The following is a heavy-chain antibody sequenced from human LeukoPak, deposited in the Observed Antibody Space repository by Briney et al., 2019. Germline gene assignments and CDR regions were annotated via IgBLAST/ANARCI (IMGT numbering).Heavy chain of an antibody. V-gene: IGHV3-23*01. J-gene: IGHJ4*02. Sequence: GASLRLSCSASGFTFSGSAMSWVRQAPGKGLEWVSAISDTAGSTYYADSVKGRFTISRDNSKNTLYLQMNSLRAEDTAVYYCAKDLRYFDWLPYFDYWGQGTLVTVSS. D-gene: IGHD3-9*01. CDR1: GFTFSGSA. CDR2: ISDTAGST. CDR3: AKDLRYFDWLPYFDY.